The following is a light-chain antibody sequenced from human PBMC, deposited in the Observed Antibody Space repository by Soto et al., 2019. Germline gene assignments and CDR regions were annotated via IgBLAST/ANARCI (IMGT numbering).Light chain of an antibody. Sequence: DIQMPPSPSSLSASVVDSVTITGRARQDIRNDLGWYQQKPGKAPKRLIYAAASLQGGVPSRFSGSGSGTEFTLTISSLQPEDCATDYCLQHSTYPPTCGQGTKVDIK. J-gene: IGKJ1*01. V-gene: IGKV1-17*01. CDR1: QDIRND. CDR2: AAA. CDR3: LQHSTYPPT.